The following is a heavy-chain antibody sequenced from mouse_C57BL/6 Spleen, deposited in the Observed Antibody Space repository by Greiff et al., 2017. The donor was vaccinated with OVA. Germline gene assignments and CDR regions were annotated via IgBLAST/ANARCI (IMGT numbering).Heavy chain of an antibody. V-gene: IGHV14-4*01. CDR1: GFNIKDDY. Sequence: VQLQQSGAELVRPGASVKLSCTASGFNIKDDYMHWVKQRPEQGLEWIGWIDPENGDTEYASKFQGKATITADTSSNTAYLQLSSLTSEDTAVYYCTTGGGGYFDYWGQGTTLTVAS. CDR3: TTGGGGYFDY. CDR2: IDPENGDT. J-gene: IGHJ2*01.